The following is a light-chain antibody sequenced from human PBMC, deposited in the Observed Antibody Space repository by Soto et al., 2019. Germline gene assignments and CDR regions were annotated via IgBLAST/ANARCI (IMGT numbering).Light chain of an antibody. CDR2: DAS. J-gene: IGKJ1*01. CDR1: QNINAW. Sequence: DIHMTQSPSSLSVSVGDRVTITCRTSQNINAWLAWYQQRPGQAPKLLIYDASTVQSGVPSRFRGSGSGTEFTLTINSLQPDDYATYYCQQYNSYSWTFGHGTKVDI. V-gene: IGKV1-5*01. CDR3: QQYNSYSWT.